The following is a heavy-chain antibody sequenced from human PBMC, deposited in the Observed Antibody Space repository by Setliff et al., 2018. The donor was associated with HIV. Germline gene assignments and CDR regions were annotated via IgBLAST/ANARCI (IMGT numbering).Heavy chain of an antibody. CDR1: GGPFTRSS. D-gene: IGHD3-22*01. CDR3: ERGGDYDSSGYDGT. J-gene: IGHJ4*02. V-gene: IGHV1-69*10. Sequence: GASVKVSCKASGGPFTRSSIGWVRQAPGQGLEWMGWIIPILGVTRYAQKFQGRVTITADKSTSTSYMQLSSLRSEDTAVYFCERGGDYDSSGYDGTWGQGSLVTVSS. CDR2: IIPILGVT.